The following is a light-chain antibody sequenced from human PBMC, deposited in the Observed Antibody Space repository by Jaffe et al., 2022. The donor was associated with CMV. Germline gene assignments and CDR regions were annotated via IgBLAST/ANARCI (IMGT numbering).Light chain of an antibody. CDR3: ATWDDSLNGWV. CDR1: SSNIGINS. V-gene: IGLV1-44*01. Sequence: QSVLTQPPSASGTPGQRVTISCSGSSSNIGINSVNWYRHLPGTAPKLLIYSNTKRPSGVPDRISASKSGTSASLAISGLQSEDEADYYCATWDDSLNGWVFGGGTKVTVL. J-gene: IGLJ3*02. CDR2: SNT.